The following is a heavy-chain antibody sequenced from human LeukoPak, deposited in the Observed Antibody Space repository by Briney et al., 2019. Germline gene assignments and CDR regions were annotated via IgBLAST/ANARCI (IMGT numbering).Heavy chain of an antibody. D-gene: IGHD3-3*01. CDR1: GGSISSSSYY. CDR2: IYYSGST. J-gene: IGHJ3*02. CDR3: ARDEIRDFGAFDI. Sequence: SETLSLTCTVSGGSISSSSYYWSWIRQPPGKGLEWIGYIYYSGSTYYNPCLKSRVTISVDTSKNQFSLKLSSVTAADTAVYYCARDEIRDFGAFDIWGQGTMVTVSS. V-gene: IGHV4-30-4*01.